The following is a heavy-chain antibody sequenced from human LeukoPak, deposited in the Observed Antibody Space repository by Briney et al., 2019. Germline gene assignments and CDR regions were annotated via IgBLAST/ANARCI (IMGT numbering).Heavy chain of an antibody. D-gene: IGHD3-22*01. V-gene: IGHV1-2*02. CDR1: GYTFTGYY. CDR2: INPNSGGT. Sequence: ASVKVSCKASGYTFTGYYIHWVRQAPGQGLEWMGWINPNSGGTKYAQKFQGRVTMTRDTSISTAYMELSRLRSDDTAVYYCARDGGALGYGYWGQGTLVTVSS. J-gene: IGHJ4*02. CDR3: ARDGGALGYGY.